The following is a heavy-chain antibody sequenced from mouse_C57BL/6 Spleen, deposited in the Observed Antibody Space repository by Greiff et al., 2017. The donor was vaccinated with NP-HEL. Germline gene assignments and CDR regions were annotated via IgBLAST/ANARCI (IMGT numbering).Heavy chain of an antibody. CDR3: AIPGSITTEWDFDY. V-gene: IGHV1-26*01. Sequence: EVQLQQSGPELVKPGASVKISCKASGYTFTDYYMNWVKQSHGKSLEWIGDINPNNGGTSYNQKFKGKATLTVDKSSSTAYMELRSLTSEDAAVYYCAIPGSITTEWDFDYWGQGTTLTVSS. D-gene: IGHD1-2*01. J-gene: IGHJ2*01. CDR1: GYTFTDYY. CDR2: INPNNGGT.